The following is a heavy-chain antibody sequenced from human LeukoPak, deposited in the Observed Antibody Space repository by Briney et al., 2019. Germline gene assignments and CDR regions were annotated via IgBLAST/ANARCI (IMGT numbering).Heavy chain of an antibody. CDR1: GGSISSYY. V-gene: IGHV4-59*01. CDR2: IYYSGST. J-gene: IGHJ4*02. CDR3: ARGYVVRGVYFDY. Sequence: SETPSLTCTVSGGSISSYYWSWIRQPPGKGLEWIGYIYYSGSTNYNPSLKSRVTISVDTSKNQFSLKLSSVTAADTAVYYCARGYVVRGVYFDYWGQGTLVTVSS. D-gene: IGHD3-10*01.